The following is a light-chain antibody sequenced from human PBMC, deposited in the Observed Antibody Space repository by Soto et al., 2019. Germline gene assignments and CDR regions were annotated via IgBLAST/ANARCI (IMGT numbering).Light chain of an antibody. CDR3: AAWDDSLSALYV. J-gene: IGLJ1*01. V-gene: IGLV1-47*01. CDR1: SSNIGSNY. Sequence: QSVLTQPPSASETPGQRVTISCSGSSSNIGSNYVYWYQQLPGTAPKLLIYRNNQRPSGVPDRFSGSKSGTSASLAISGLRSEDEADYYCAAWDDSLSALYVFGTGTKVTV. CDR2: RNN.